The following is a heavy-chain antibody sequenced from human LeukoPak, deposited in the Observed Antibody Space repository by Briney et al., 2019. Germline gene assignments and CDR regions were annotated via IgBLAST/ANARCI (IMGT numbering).Heavy chain of an antibody. V-gene: IGHV4-31*03. CDR3: ARGGLTVAPRGGMDV. Sequence: PSETLSLTCTVSGGSISSGGYYWSWIRQHPGKGLEWIGYIYYSGSTYYNPSLKSRVTISVDTSKNQFSLKLSSVTAADTAVYYCARGGLTVAPRGGMDVWAKGPRSPSP. J-gene: IGHJ6*02. CDR1: GGSISSGGYY. D-gene: IGHD4-23*01. CDR2: IYYSGST.